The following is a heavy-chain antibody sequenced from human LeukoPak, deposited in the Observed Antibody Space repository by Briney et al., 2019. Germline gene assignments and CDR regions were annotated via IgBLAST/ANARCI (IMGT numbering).Heavy chain of an antibody. CDR2: ISGSGDST. J-gene: IGHJ4*02. Sequence: GGSLRLSCAASGFTFNSYAMSWVRRAPEKGLEWVSVISGSGDSTYYADSVRGRFTISRDNSKNTLYLQMNSLRAEDTAIYYCARRLAQTQGFDYWGEGTLVTVSS. V-gene: IGHV3-23*01. CDR1: GFTFNSYA. D-gene: IGHD2-21*01. CDR3: ARRLAQTQGFDY.